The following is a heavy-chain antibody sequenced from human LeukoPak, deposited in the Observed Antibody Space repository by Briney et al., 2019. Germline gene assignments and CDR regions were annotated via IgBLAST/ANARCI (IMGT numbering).Heavy chain of an antibody. CDR3: ARPRYCSSTSCYTRGYWFDP. J-gene: IGHJ5*02. V-gene: IGHV1-2*02. Sequence: ASVKVSCKASGYTFTGYYMHWVRQAPGQRLEWMGWINPNSGGTNYAQKFQGRVTMTRDTSISTAYMELSRLRSDDTAVYYCARPRYCSSTSCYTRGYWFDPWGQGTLVTVSS. CDR2: INPNSGGT. D-gene: IGHD2-2*02. CDR1: GYTFTGYY.